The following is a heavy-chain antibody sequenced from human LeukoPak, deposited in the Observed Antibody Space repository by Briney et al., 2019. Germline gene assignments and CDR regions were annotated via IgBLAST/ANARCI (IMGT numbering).Heavy chain of an antibody. Sequence: SETLSLTCTVSGGSISSSSYYWGWIRQPPGKGLEWIGSIYYSGSTYYNPSLKSRVTISVDTSKNQFSLKLSSVTAADTAVYYCARVSWEQGTDYWGQGTLVTVSS. CDR2: IYYSGST. J-gene: IGHJ4*02. CDR3: ARVSWEQGTDY. V-gene: IGHV4-39*01. D-gene: IGHD1-26*01. CDR1: GGSISSSSYY.